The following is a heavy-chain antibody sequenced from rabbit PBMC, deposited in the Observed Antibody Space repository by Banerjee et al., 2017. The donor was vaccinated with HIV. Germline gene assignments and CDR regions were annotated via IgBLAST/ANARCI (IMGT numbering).Heavy chain of an antibody. Sequence: QSLEESGGGLVKPGGTLTLTCKASGFDFSSYYMSWVRQAPGKGLEWIGCIYTGSGGTWDASWVNGRFTISRSTSLNTVDLKMTSLTAADTATYFCASSGVAGYDYTTTGYFKLWGPGTLVTVS. CDR3: ASSGVAGYDYTTTGYFKL. D-gene: IGHD6-1*01. CDR2: IYTGSGGT. V-gene: IGHV1S43*01. J-gene: IGHJ4*01. CDR1: GFDFSSYY.